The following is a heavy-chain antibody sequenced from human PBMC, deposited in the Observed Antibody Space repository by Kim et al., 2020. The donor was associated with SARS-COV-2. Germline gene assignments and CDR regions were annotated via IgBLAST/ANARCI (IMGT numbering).Heavy chain of an antibody. CDR2: T. Sequence: TNYAQKLQGRVTMTTDTSTSTAYMELRSLRSDDTAVYYCARDSGSYSVDYWGQGTLVTVSS. J-gene: IGHJ4*02. CDR3: ARDSGSYSVDY. V-gene: IGHV1-18*01. D-gene: IGHD1-26*01.